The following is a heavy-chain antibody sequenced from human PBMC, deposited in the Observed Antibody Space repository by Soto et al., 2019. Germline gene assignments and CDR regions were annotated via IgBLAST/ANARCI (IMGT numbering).Heavy chain of an antibody. CDR3: ARDTHYDFWSGPRYYYGRDV. Sequence: SETLSLTCTVAGGYNSGYYWSWIRRPPGKGLEGIGYIYYSGSTNYNPALKSRVTISVDTSKNQFYLKQSSVTAADTAVYYCARDTHYDFWSGPRYYYGRDVWGQGTTVTVSS. V-gene: IGHV4-59*01. CDR1: GGYNSGYY. J-gene: IGHJ6*02. CDR2: IYYSGST. D-gene: IGHD3-3*01.